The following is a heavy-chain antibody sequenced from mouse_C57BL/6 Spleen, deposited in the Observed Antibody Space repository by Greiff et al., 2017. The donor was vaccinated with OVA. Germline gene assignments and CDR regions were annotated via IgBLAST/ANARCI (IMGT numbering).Heavy chain of an antibody. CDR2: INPSTGGT. V-gene: IGHV1-42*01. CDR1: GYSFTGYY. J-gene: IGHJ2*01. Sequence: VQLQQSGPELVKPGASVKISCKASGYSFTGYYMNWVKQSPEKSLEWIGEINPSTGGTTYNQKFKAKATLTVDKSSSTASIQLKSLTSEDSAVYYCARRDYLDYWGQGTTLTVSS. CDR3: ARRDYLDY.